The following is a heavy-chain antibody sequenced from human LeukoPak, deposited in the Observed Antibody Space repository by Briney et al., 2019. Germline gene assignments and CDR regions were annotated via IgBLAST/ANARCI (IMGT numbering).Heavy chain of an antibody. CDR2: INPNSGGT. Sequence: ASVKVSCKAPGYTFTGYYMHWVRQAPGQGLEWMGWINPNSGGTNYAQKFQGRVTMTRDTSISTAYMELSRLRSDDTAVYYCARDLDCGGDCVPDYWGQGTLVTVSS. J-gene: IGHJ4*02. D-gene: IGHD2-21*02. CDR3: ARDLDCGGDCVPDY. V-gene: IGHV1-2*02. CDR1: GYTFTGYY.